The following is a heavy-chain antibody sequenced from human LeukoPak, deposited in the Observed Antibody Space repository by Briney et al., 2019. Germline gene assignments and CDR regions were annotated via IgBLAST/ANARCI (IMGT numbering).Heavy chain of an antibody. J-gene: IGHJ4*02. V-gene: IGHV4-59*13. CDR3: AGYDHTNYLAY. CDR1: GVSISSNY. D-gene: IGHD1-14*01. Sequence: ETLSLTCTVSGVSISSNYWSWIRQPPGKGLEWIGYTSYSGNTNYNPSLKSRVTMSVDTSKNQLSLSLNSVTAADTAVYYCAGYDHTNYLAYWGQGTLVTVSS. CDR2: TSYSGNT.